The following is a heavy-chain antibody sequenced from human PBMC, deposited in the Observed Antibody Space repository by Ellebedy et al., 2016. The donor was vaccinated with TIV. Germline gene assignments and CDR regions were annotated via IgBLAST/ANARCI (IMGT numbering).Heavy chain of an antibody. CDR1: GGSISSSSYY. Sequence: MPSETLSLTCTVSGGSISSSSYYWGWIRQPPGKGLEWIGSIYYSGSTYYNPSLKSRVTISVDTSKNQFSLKLSSATAADTAVYYCARGLLFYDFWSGYYKGAGDYYYGMDVWGQGTTVTVSS. J-gene: IGHJ6*02. V-gene: IGHV4-39*07. CDR2: IYYSGST. CDR3: ARGLLFYDFWSGYYKGAGDYYYGMDV. D-gene: IGHD3-3*01.